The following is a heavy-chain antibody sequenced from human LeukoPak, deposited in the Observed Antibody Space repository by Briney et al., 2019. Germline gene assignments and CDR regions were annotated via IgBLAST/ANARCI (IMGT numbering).Heavy chain of an antibody. Sequence: GRSLRLSCAASGFTFDDYAMHWVRQAPGKGLEWVSGISWNSGSIGYADSVKGRFTISRDNAKNSLYLQMNSLRAEDTALYYRAKDDRIAAAGDRPNWFDPWGQGTLVTVSS. CDR3: AKDDRIAAAGDRPNWFDP. D-gene: IGHD6-13*01. V-gene: IGHV3-9*01. CDR2: ISWNSGSI. J-gene: IGHJ5*02. CDR1: GFTFDDYA.